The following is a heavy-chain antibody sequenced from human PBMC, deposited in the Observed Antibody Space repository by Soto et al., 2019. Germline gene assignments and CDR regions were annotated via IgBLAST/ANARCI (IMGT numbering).Heavy chain of an antibody. CDR1: GYTFKSYA. CDR3: ARSDSLDGDLADY. Sequence: GASVKVSCKASGYTFKSYAMHWVRQAPGQGLEWMGWISAYNGNTNYAQKLQGRVIMTTDTSTSTAYMELRSLRSDDTAVYYCARSDSLDGDLADYWGQGTLVTVSS. D-gene: IGHD2-21*01. CDR2: ISAYNGNT. V-gene: IGHV1-18*01. J-gene: IGHJ4*02.